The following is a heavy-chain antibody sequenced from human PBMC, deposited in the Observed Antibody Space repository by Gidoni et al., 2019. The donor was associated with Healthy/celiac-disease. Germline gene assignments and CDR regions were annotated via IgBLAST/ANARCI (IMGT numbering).Heavy chain of an antibody. Sequence: QVQLQESGPGLVKPSETLSLTCAVSGYSISSGYYWGWIRQPPGKGLEWIGSIYHSGSTYYNPSLKSRVTISVDTSKNQFSLKLSSVTAADTAVYYCARHYRSGMSPNWFDPWGQGTLVTVSS. CDR1: GYSISSGYY. CDR3: ARHYRSGMSPNWFDP. V-gene: IGHV4-38-2*01. J-gene: IGHJ5*02. D-gene: IGHD3-16*02. CDR2: IYHSGST.